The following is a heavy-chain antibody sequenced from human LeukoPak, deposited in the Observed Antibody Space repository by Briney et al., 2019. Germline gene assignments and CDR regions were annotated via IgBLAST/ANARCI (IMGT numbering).Heavy chain of an antibody. J-gene: IGHJ4*02. D-gene: IGHD1-26*01. Sequence: GGSLRLSCAASGFTFSDYYMSWIRQAPGKGLEWVAYISSNGSTIYYADTVKGRFTMSRDNSKNTVYLEMNSLRVEDTAVYYCAKDYSGTYFDYWGQGTLVTVSS. CDR3: AKDYSGTYFDY. CDR1: GFTFSDYY. V-gene: IGHV3-11*04. CDR2: ISSNGSTI.